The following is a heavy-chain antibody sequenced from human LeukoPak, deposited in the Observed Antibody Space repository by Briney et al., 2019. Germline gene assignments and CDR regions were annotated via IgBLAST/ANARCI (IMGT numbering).Heavy chain of an antibody. D-gene: IGHD3-10*01. J-gene: IGHJ4*02. CDR3: AREWFGELRLIDY. CDR1: GFTFSNYW. V-gene: IGHV3-21*01. Sequence: PGGSLRLSCAASGFTFSNYWINWVRQAPGKGLEWVSSISNSGNYIYYADSVKGRFTISRDNAKNSLYLQMNSLRAEDTALYYCAREWFGELRLIDYWGQGTLVTVSS. CDR2: ISNSGNYI.